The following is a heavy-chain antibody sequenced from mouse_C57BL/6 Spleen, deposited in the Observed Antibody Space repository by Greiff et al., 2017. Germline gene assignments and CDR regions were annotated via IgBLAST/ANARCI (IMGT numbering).Heavy chain of an antibody. V-gene: IGHV1-55*01. CDR2: IYPGSGST. D-gene: IGHD4-1*01. Sequence: VQLQQPGAELVKPGASVKMSCKASGYTFTSYWITWVKQRPGQGLEWIGDIYPGSGSTNYNEKFKSKATLTVDTSSSTAYMQLSSLTSEDSAVYYCARGESNWDYFDDWGQGTTLTVSS. CDR1: GYTFTSYW. CDR3: ARGESNWDYFDD. J-gene: IGHJ2*01.